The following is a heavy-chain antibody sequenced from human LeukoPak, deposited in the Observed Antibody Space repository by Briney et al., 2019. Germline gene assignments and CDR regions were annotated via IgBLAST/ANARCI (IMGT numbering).Heavy chain of an antibody. J-gene: IGHJ4*02. Sequence: SETLSLTCTVSGGSISSSSYYWGRIRQPPGKGLEWIGCFYYSGSTYYNPSLKRRITLSVDTSKNQFSLKLSCVTAADTAGYYCARQVTSCSSTSCYHFDYWGEGTLVTVSS. CDR3: ARQVTSCSSTSCYHFDY. CDR2: FYYSGST. D-gene: IGHD2-2*01. V-gene: IGHV4-39*01. CDR1: GGSISSSSYY.